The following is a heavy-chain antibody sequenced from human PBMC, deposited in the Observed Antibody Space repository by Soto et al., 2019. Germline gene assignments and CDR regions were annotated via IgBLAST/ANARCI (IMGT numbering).Heavy chain of an antibody. CDR1: GVPITDYH. CDR2: IFSRGTP. V-gene: IGHV4-59*01. J-gene: IGHJ5*02. Sequence: QVQLQESGPGLVKPSETLSLTCTVSGVPITDYHWSWIRQSPGRGLEWIGYIFSRGTPNYNPSLKSRVTISVDTSRNQFSLKLNSLTAADTAMYFCAKRFGDYVGWFDPWGQGALVIVSS. CDR3: AKRFGDYVGWFDP. D-gene: IGHD4-17*01.